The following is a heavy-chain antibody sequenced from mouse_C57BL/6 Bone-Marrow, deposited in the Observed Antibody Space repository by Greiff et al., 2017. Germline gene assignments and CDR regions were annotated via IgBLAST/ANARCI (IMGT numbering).Heavy chain of an antibody. J-gene: IGHJ2*01. CDR3: ARANWDFDY. V-gene: IGHV2-2*01. CDR1: GFSLTSYG. D-gene: IGHD4-1*01. CDR2: IWSGGST. Sequence: VQLQQSGPGLVQPSQSLSITCTVSGFSLTSYGVHWVRQSPGKGLEWLGVIWSGGSTDYNAAFISRLSISKDNSKSQVFFKMNSLQAADTAIDYGARANWDFDYWGQGTTLTVSS.